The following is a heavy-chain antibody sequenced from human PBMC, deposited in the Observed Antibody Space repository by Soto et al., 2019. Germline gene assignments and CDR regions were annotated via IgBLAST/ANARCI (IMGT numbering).Heavy chain of an antibody. Sequence: QVQLVESGGGVVQPGRSLRLSCAASGFTFSSYGMHWVRQAPGKGLEWVAVIWFDGSNKFYADSVKGRFTISRDNSKNTVSLQMNSRRDEDSAADYCATTGPYWGQGTLVTVSS. CDR3: ATTGPY. V-gene: IGHV3-33*01. J-gene: IGHJ4*02. CDR2: IWFDGSNK. CDR1: GFTFSSYG.